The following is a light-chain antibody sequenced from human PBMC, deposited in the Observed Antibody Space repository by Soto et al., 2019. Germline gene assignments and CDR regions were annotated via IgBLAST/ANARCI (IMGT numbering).Light chain of an antibody. CDR1: QSVSVW. Sequence: DIQMTQSPSTLSASVGDRVTITCRASQSVSVWLAWYQQKPGKAPKLLICATSTLQSGVPSRFSGSGSGTDFALTISSLQPEDFGTYYCQQTDSFPITFGQGTRLEIK. CDR3: QQTDSFPIT. J-gene: IGKJ5*01. V-gene: IGKV1-12*01. CDR2: ATS.